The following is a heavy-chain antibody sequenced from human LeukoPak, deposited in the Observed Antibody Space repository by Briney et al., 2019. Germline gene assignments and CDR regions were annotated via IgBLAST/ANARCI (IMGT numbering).Heavy chain of an antibody. V-gene: IGHV4-38-2*02. CDR1: GYSISSGYY. CDR3: ASSMSYGDYVGY. D-gene: IGHD4-17*01. Sequence: SETLSLTCTVSGYSISSGYYWGWIRQPPGKGLEWIGSIYHSGSTYYNPSLKSRVTISVDTSKNQFSLKLSSVTAADTAVYYCASSMSYGDYVGYWGQGTLVTVSS. J-gene: IGHJ4*02. CDR2: IYHSGST.